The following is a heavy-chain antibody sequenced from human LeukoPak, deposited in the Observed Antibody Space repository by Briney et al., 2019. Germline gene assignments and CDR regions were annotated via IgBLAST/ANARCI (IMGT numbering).Heavy chain of an antibody. D-gene: IGHD3-9*01. V-gene: IGHV3-30*18. CDR1: GFTFSSYG. Sequence: RGSLRLSCAASGFTFSSYGMHWVRQAPGKGLEWVAVISYDGSNKYYADSVKGRFTISRDNSKNTLYLQMNSLRAEDTAVYYCAKEGLYDILTGPPYYWGQGTLVTVSS. CDR2: ISYDGSNK. CDR3: AKEGLYDILTGPPYY. J-gene: IGHJ4*02.